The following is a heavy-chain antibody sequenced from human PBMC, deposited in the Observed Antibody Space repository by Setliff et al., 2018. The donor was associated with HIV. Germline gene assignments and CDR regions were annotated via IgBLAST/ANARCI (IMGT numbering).Heavy chain of an antibody. CDR2: IYYTGNI. Sequence: PSETLSLTCTVSGGLMSGYFWSWVRQPPGKGLEWVAYIYYTGNINQNPSLKRRVTISMDSSKRQFYLKLGSLTAADTAVSYCVRGRYCSGSNCPRLDNWGQGILVTVSS. CDR3: VRGRYCSGSNCPRLDN. V-gene: IGHV4-59*12. J-gene: IGHJ4*02. D-gene: IGHD2-15*01. CDR1: GGLMSGYF.